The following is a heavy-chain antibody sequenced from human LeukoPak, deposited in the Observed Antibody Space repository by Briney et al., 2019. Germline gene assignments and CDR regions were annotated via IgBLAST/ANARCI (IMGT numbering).Heavy chain of an antibody. Sequence: ASVKVSCKASGYTFTSYGISWVRQAPGQGLEWMGWISAYNGNTNYAQKLQGRVTTTTDTSTSTAYMELRSLRSDDTAVYYCARGGYCSSTSCYAYFDYWGQGTLVTVSS. CDR1: GYTFTSYG. J-gene: IGHJ4*02. D-gene: IGHD2-2*03. CDR3: ARGGYCSSTSCYAYFDY. CDR2: ISAYNGNT. V-gene: IGHV1-18*04.